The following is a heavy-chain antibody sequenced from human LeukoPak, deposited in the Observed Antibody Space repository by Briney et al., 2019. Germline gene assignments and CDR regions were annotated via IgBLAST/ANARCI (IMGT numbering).Heavy chain of an antibody. Sequence: KPGRSLRLSCAASGFSSSSSSMNWVRQAPRKGLEFVSSIISISSYINYTDSVKGRLSISRNDGKHSLFMQMTCLRAEDTAVYYCAREVGYCSGGSCRFFDYWGQGTLVTVSS. CDR1: GFSSSSSS. CDR2: IISISSYI. CDR3: AREVGYCSGGSCRFFDY. J-gene: IGHJ4*02. V-gene: IGHV3-21*06. D-gene: IGHD2-15*01.